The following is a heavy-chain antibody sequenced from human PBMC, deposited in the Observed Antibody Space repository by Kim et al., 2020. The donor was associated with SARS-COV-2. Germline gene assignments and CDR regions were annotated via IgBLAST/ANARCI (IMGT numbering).Heavy chain of an antibody. Sequence: SETLSLTCTVSGGSISSYYWSWIRQPPGKGLEWIGYIYYSGSTNYNPSLKSRVTISVDTSKNQFSLKLSSVTAADTAVYYCASSYYDFWSGYYTFDYWGQGTLVTVSS. CDR1: GGSISSYY. V-gene: IGHV4-59*13. CDR3: ASSYYDFWSGYYTFDY. CDR2: IYYSGST. J-gene: IGHJ4*02. D-gene: IGHD3-3*01.